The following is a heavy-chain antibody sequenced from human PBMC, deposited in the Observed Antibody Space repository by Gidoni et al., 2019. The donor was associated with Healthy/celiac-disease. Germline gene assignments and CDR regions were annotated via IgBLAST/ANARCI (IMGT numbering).Heavy chain of an antibody. D-gene: IGHD6-6*01. Sequence: QGQLVQSGAAVKKPGASVKVSCKVSGSTLHELSMHWVRQAPGKGLEWMGGFDPEDGETIYAQKFQGRVTMTEDTSTDTAYMELSSLRSEDTAVYYCALFWYSSSSGGLDYWGQGTLVTVSS. V-gene: IGHV1-24*01. J-gene: IGHJ4*02. CDR2: FDPEDGET. CDR3: ALFWYSSSSGGLDY. CDR1: GSTLHELS.